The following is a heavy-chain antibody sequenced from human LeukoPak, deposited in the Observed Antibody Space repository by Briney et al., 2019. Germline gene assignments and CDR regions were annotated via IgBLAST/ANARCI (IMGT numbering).Heavy chain of an antibody. J-gene: IGHJ4*02. CDR1: GSTFSSYA. V-gene: IGHV3-23*01. CDR3: AKDRYSYAFEYSDS. CDR2: VTGNGDNT. D-gene: IGHD5-18*01. Sequence: GGSLRLSCAASGSTFSSYAMSWVRQAPGKGLEWVSSVTGNGDNTFHADSVKGRFTISRDNSKNTLSLQVSSLRAEDTAVYYCAKDRYSYAFEYSDSWGQGTLVTVSS.